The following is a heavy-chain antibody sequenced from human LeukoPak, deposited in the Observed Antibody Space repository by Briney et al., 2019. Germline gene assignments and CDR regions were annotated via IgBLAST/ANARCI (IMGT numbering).Heavy chain of an antibody. CDR3: AGVLVGAIGNYFDY. Sequence: ASVKVSCKASGYTFTSYYMHWVRQAPGQGLEWMGMINPSGGSTNYAQKFQGGVTMTRDTSTSTVYLELSSLRSEDTAVYYCAGVLVGAIGNYFDYWGQGTLVTVSS. V-gene: IGHV1-46*01. J-gene: IGHJ4*02. CDR2: INPSGGST. CDR1: GYTFTSYY. D-gene: IGHD1-26*01.